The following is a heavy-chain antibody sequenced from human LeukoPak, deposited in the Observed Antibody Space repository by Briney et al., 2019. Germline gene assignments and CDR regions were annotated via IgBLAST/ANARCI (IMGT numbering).Heavy chain of an antibody. CDR1: GYTFTGYY. V-gene: IGHV1-2*02. J-gene: IGHJ4*02. CDR2: INPNSGGT. CDR3: ARDVSRTRYYYDSSGYPDY. D-gene: IGHD3-22*01. Sequence: ASVKVSCKASGYTFTGYYIHWVRQAPGQGLEWMGWINPNSGGTNYAQKFQGRVTMTRDTSISTAYMELSRLRSDDTAVYYCARDVSRTRYYYDSSGYPDYWGQGTLVTVSS.